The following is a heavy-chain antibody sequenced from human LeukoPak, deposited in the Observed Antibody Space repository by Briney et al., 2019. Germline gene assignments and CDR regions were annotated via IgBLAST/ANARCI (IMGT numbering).Heavy chain of an antibody. V-gene: IGHV3-7*05. D-gene: IGHD3-16*01. CDR2: IHEDGSQI. Sequence: GGSLRLSCSASGFTFSSYAMHWVRQAPGKGLEWVANIHEDGSQIYYVDSVKGRFSISRDNGKNSLYLQMNRLRVEDTAIYYCARTLRLRTPRAFDIWGQRTTVADSS. CDR1: GFTFSSYA. J-gene: IGHJ3*02. CDR3: ARTLRLRTPRAFDI.